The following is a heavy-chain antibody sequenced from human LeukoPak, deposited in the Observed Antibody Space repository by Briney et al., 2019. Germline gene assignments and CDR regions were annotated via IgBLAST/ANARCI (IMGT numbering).Heavy chain of an antibody. Sequence: GGSLRLSCAASGFTFSSYPMNWVRQAPGKGLEWVSFISGSYSTTYYADSVKGRFTTSRNNDKNSLYLQMNSLRAEDTAVYYCARRFDSWGQGTLVTVSS. CDR2: ISGSYSTT. CDR3: ARRFDS. J-gene: IGHJ4*02. V-gene: IGHV3-48*01. CDR1: GFTFSSYP.